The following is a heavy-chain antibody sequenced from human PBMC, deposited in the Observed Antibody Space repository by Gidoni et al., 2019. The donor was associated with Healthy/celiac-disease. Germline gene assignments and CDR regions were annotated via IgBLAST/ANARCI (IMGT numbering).Heavy chain of an antibody. Sequence: EVQLVESGGGLVKPGGSLRLSCAASGFTFSSYSMNWVRQAPGKGLEWVSSMSSSSSYRYYADSVKGRFTISRDNAKNSLYLQMNSLRAEDTAVYYCARAQDTAMVDYWGQGTLVTVSS. CDR1: GFTFSSYS. J-gene: IGHJ4*02. V-gene: IGHV3-21*01. CDR2: MSSSSSYR. CDR3: ARAQDTAMVDY. D-gene: IGHD5-18*01.